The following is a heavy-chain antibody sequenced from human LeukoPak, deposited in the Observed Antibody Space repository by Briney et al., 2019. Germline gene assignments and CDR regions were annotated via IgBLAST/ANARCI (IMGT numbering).Heavy chain of an antibody. V-gene: IGHV5-51*01. CDR3: ARRAVSLDWFDP. CDR2: IYPGDSDT. CDR1: GYSFTTYW. Sequence: PGESLRISCKGSGYSFTTYWIAWVRQMPGKGLEWMGIIYPGDSDTRYSPSFQGQVTISADKSISTAYLQWSSLKASDTAMYYCARRAVSLDWFDPWGQGTLVTVSS. J-gene: IGHJ5*02. D-gene: IGHD1-26*01.